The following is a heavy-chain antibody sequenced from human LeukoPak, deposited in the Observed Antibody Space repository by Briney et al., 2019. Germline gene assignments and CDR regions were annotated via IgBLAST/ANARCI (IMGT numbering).Heavy chain of an antibody. V-gene: IGHV1-46*01. CDR1: GYTFTSYY. CDR3: ARDSSSWYGSDY. CDR2: INPSGGST. J-gene: IGHJ4*02. Sequence: GASVTVSCKASGYTFTSYYMHWVRQAPGQGLEWMGIINPSGGSTSYAQKFQGRVTMTRDTSTSTVYMELSSLRSEDTAVYYCARDSSSWYGSDYWGQGTLVTVSS. D-gene: IGHD6-13*01.